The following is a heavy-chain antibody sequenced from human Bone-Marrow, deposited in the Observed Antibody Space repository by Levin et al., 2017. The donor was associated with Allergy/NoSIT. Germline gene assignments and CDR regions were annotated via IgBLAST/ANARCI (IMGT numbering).Heavy chain of an antibody. D-gene: IGHD4-17*01. CDR2: ISSSSSYI. CDR1: GFTFSSYS. J-gene: IGHJ4*02. CDR3: ARSYMTTVTTLGY. V-gene: IGHV3-21*01. Sequence: GGSLRLSCAASGFTFSSYSMNWVRQAPGKGLEWVSSISSSSSYIYYADSVKGRFTFSRDNAKNSLYLQMNSLRAEDTAVYYCARSYMTTVTTLGYWGQGTLVTVSS.